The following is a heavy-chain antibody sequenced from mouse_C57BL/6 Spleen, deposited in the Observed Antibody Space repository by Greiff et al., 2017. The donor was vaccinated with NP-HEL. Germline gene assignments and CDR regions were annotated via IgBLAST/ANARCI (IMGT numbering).Heavy chain of an antibody. Sequence: VQLQQPGAELVMPGASVKLSCKASGYTFTSYWMHWVKQRPGQGLEWIGEIDPSDSYTNYNQKFKGKSTLTVDKSSSTAYMQLSSLTSEDSAVYYCARGRYYGSSYVGWYFDVWGTGTTVTVSS. D-gene: IGHD1-1*01. CDR1: GYTFTSYW. CDR3: ARGRYYGSSYVGWYFDV. V-gene: IGHV1-69*01. CDR2: IDPSDSYT. J-gene: IGHJ1*03.